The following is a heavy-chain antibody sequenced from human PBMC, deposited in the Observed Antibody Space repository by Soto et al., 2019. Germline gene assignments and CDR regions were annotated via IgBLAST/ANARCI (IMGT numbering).Heavy chain of an antibody. J-gene: IGHJ4*02. D-gene: IGHD4-17*01. Sequence: EVQLVESGGGLVQPGGSLRLSCAVSGFTVSSNYMSWVRQAPGKGLEWVSVIYSGGSTYYADSVKGRFTISRDNSKNTLYPQMNSLRAEDTAVYYCAREGIRSPLYYWCQGTLVTVSS. CDR3: AREGIRSPLYY. CDR1: GFTVSSNY. CDR2: IYSGGST. V-gene: IGHV3-66*01.